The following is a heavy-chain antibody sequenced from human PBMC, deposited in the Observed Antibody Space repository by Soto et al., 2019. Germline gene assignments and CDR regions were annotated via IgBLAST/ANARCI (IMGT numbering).Heavy chain of an antibody. CDR3: ARTLDPILPCPRSDP. CDR1: DFSIYTSY. Sequence: SETLSLTCVVSDFSIYTSYWSWIRQSPGKGLEWLGYSYYSGITNYKPSLKSRVTISVDVSKNQFSLTLTSVTAADTAIYYCARTLDPILPCPRSDPWGQGILVTVSS. V-gene: IGHV4-59*01. J-gene: IGHJ5*02. D-gene: IGHD2-15*01. CDR2: SYYSGIT.